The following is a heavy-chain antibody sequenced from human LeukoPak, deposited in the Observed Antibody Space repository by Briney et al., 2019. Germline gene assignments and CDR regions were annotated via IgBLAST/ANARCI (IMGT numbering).Heavy chain of an antibody. D-gene: IGHD3-10*01. V-gene: IGHV3-23*01. Sequence: GGSLRLSCADSGFTFSSYAMSWVRQAPGKGLEWVSVISNSGGSTFYADSVKGRFTISRDNSKNTLYLQMNSLRAEDTAVYYCAKRASGSGTSLYYFAYWGTGTLVTVSS. J-gene: IGHJ4*02. CDR1: GFTFSSYA. CDR2: ISNSGGST. CDR3: AKRASGSGTSLYYFAY.